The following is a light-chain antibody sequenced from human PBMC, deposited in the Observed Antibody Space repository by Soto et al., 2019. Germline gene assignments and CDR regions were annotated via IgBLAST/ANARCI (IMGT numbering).Light chain of an antibody. CDR2: AAS. Sequence: MQITHSPCSLSASILYRVSITCRSSQGISTYLGWYQQKPGKAPKLLIYAASSLQTGVPSRFSGSGSGTEFTLTISGLQPDDFATYYCHQYNSYTWTFGQGTKVDIK. J-gene: IGKJ1*01. CDR1: QGISTY. CDR3: HQYNSYTWT. V-gene: IGKV1-16*01.